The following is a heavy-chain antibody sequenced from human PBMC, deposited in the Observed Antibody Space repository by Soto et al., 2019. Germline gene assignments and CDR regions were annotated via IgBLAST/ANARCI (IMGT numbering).Heavy chain of an antibody. CDR1: GFTFSNVW. J-gene: IGHJ4*02. Sequence: EVQLVESGGGLVKPGGSLRLSSAASGFTFSNVWMNWVRQAPGKGLEWVGRIKIKAGGGTIDYAAPVKGRFTISRDDSKNTRHLQMNSLKTEDTAMYYCATVLPMLRGVVPSDYWGQGTLVTVSS. CDR3: ATVLPMLRGVVPSDY. D-gene: IGHD3-10*01. CDR2: IKIKAGGGTI. V-gene: IGHV3-15*07.